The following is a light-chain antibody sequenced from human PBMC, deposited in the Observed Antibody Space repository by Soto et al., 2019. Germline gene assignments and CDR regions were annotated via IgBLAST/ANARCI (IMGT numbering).Light chain of an antibody. CDR2: DVS. Sequence: SALTQPRSVSGSPGQSVTISCTGTSSDVGAYNFVSWYQQHPGKAPQLIIYDVSKRPSGVPDRFSGSKSGNAASLTISGLQAEDEADYYCCSYAGSYTWVFGGGTKLTVL. V-gene: IGLV2-11*01. CDR3: CSYAGSYTWV. J-gene: IGLJ3*02. CDR1: SSDVGAYNF.